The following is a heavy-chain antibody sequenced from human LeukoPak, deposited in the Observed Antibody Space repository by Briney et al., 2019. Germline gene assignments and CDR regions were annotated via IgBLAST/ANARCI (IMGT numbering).Heavy chain of an antibody. V-gene: IGHV1-2*02. Sequence: EPSVKLSCKASGYTFSGTSWYLYWLRQAPGQGLECMGWIYPNNGATAYAQKFQGRVAMTRDTSISTAYMELRRLRPDDTAVYYCARDGPAQMVEFDYWGQGTLVTVSS. CDR2: IYPNNGAT. J-gene: IGHJ4*02. CDR1: GYTFSGTSWY. CDR3: ARDGPAQMVEFDY. D-gene: IGHD3-10*01.